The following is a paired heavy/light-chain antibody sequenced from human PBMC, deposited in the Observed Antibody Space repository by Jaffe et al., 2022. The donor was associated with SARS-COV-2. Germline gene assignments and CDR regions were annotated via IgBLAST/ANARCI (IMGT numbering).Light chain of an antibody. Sequence: QPVLTQPPSASGTPGQRVTISCSGSSSNIGSNTVSWYQQLPGTAPKLLIYSNNQRPSGVPDRISGSKSGTSASLAISGLQSEDEADYYCAAWDDSLNGVVFGGGTKLTVL. CDR1: SSNIGSNT. J-gene: IGLJ2*01. CDR2: SNN. CDR3: AAWDDSLNGVV. V-gene: IGLV1-44*01.
Heavy chain of an antibody. CDR1: GFTFSSYA. CDR2: LSGSGGTTT. D-gene: IGHD6-13*01. Sequence: EVRLLESGGGLLKPGGSLRLSCAASGFTFSSYAMTWVRQVPGKGLEWVSSLSGSGGTTTYYADSVKGRFIISRENSKKTLFLQMNTLRAEDTAVYYCARSLSGWYSYDLWGQGTLVTVSS. V-gene: IGHV3-23*01. CDR3: ARSLSGWYSYDL. J-gene: IGHJ5*02.